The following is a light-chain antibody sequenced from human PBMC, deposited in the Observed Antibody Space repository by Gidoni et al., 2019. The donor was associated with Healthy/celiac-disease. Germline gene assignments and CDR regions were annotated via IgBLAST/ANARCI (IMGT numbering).Light chain of an antibody. Sequence: SSELTQDPAVSVALGQTVRITCQGDRLRSYYASWYQQKPGLAPVLGIYGKNNRPSGIPDRFSGSSSGNTASLTITGAQAEDEADYYCNSRDSSGNHLVFGGGTKLTVL. J-gene: IGLJ3*02. CDR1: RLRSYY. CDR2: GKN. CDR3: NSRDSSGNHLV. V-gene: IGLV3-19*01.